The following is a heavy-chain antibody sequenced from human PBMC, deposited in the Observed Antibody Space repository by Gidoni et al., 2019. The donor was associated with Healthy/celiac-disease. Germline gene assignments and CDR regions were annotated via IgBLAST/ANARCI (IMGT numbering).Heavy chain of an antibody. D-gene: IGHD3-3*01. J-gene: IGHJ4*02. CDR3: ARGSDFWSGYSLGY. V-gene: IGHV4-59*01. CDR2: IYYSGST. CDR1: GGSISSYY. Sequence: QVQLQESGPGLVKPSETLSLTCTVSGGSISSYYWSWIRQPPGKGLEWIGYIYYSGSTNYNPSLKSRVTISVDTSKNQFSLKLSSVTAADTAVYYCARGSDFWSGYSLGYWGQGTLVTVSS.